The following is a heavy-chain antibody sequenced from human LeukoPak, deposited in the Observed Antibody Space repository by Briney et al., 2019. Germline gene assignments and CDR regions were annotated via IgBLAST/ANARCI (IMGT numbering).Heavy chain of an antibody. CDR3: AKQFVDV. V-gene: IGHV3-33*06. CDR2: IWYDGSNK. Sequence: PGRSLRLSCAASGFTFSSYGMHWARQAPGKGLEWVAVIWYDGSNKYYADSVKGRFTISRDNSKNTLYLQMNSLRAEDTAVYFCAKQFVDVWGQGTLVTVSS. D-gene: IGHD5-24*01. CDR1: GFTFSSYG. J-gene: IGHJ5*02.